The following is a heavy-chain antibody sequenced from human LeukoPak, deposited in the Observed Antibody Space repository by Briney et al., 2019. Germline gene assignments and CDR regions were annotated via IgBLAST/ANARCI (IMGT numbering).Heavy chain of an antibody. V-gene: IGHV3-33*01. Sequence: PGGSLRLSCAASGFTFSSYGMQWVRQAPGKGLEWVAVIWYDGSNKYYADSVKGRFTISRDNSKNTLSLQMNSLRAEDTAVYYCARGVYPPDYWGQGTLVTVSS. J-gene: IGHJ4*02. CDR2: IWYDGSNK. CDR3: ARGVYPPDY. D-gene: IGHD6-13*01. CDR1: GFTFSSYG.